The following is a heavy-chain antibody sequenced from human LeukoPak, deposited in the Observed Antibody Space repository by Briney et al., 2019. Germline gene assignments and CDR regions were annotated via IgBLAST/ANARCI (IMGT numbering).Heavy chain of an antibody. CDR2: IYYSGST. D-gene: IGHD5-24*01. CDR3: ARMRWLPDWFDP. J-gene: IGHJ5*02. Sequence: PSETLSLTCTVSGGSISSSRYYWGWIRQPPGKGLEWIGSIYYSGSTYYNPSLKSRVTISVDTSKNQFSLKLSSVTAADTAVYYCARMRWLPDWFDPWGQGTLVTVSS. CDR1: GGSISSSRYY. V-gene: IGHV4-39*01.